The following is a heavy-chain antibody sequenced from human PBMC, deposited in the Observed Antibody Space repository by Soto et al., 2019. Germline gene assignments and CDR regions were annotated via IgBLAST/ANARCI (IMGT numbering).Heavy chain of an antibody. CDR3: ALSLWFGESTEYFYL. J-gene: IGHJ1*01. Sequence: ASVKVSCKASGYTFTSYAMHWVRQAPGQRLEWMGWINAGNGNTKYSQKFQGRVTITRDTSASTAYMELSSLRSEDTAVYYCALSLWFGESTEYFYLWGQGTLVPVSS. D-gene: IGHD3-10*01. CDR1: GYTFTSYA. CDR2: INAGNGNT. V-gene: IGHV1-3*01.